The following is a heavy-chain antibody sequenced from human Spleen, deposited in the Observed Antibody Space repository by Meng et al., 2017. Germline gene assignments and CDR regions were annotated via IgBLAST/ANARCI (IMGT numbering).Heavy chain of an antibody. CDR2: IYWDDDK. D-gene: IGHD3-22*01. CDR3: AHEGDSSGPGGWYFDL. CDR1: GFSLNTRGVG. Sequence: QITLKESGPTLVKPTQTLTRTCTFSGFSLNTRGVGVGWIHQPPGKALEWLALIYWDDDKRYSPSLKSRLTITKDTSKNHVVLTMTNMDPVDTATYYCAHEGDSSGPGGWYFDLWGRGTLVTVSS. V-gene: IGHV2-5*02. J-gene: IGHJ2*01.